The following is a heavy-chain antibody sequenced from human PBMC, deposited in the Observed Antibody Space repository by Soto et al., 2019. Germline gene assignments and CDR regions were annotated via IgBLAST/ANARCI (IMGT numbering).Heavy chain of an antibody. CDR2: IIPLFGTT. V-gene: IGHV1-69*01. CDR3: AICATHGSSWYFWFDP. CDR1: GGTFSTYP. Sequence: QVQLVQSGAEVRMPGSAVTVSCNASGGTFSTYPINWERQSPGQGLEWMGGIIPLFGTTNYAQKFKGRVTITADDSTSTANMALSSLRAEDSAVYYCAICATHGSSWYFWFDPWGQGTLVTVSS. D-gene: IGHD6-13*01. J-gene: IGHJ5*02.